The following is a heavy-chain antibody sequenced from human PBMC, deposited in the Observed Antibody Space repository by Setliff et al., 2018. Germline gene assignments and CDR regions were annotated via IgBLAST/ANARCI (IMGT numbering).Heavy chain of an antibody. CDR1: GYTFTSYG. V-gene: IGHV1-18*01. Sequence: ASVKVSCKASGYTFTSYGISWVRQAPGQGLEWMGWISAYNGNTNYAQKLQGRVTMTTDTSTSTAYMELRSLRSDNTAVYYCARVRYYYDSSGWFDPWGQGTLVTVSS. D-gene: IGHD3-22*01. J-gene: IGHJ5*02. CDR3: ARVRYYYDSSGWFDP. CDR2: ISAYNGNT.